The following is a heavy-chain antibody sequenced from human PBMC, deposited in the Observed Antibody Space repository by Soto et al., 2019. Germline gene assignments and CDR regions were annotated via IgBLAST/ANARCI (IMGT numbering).Heavy chain of an antibody. D-gene: IGHD4-4*01. J-gene: IGHJ2*01. CDR3: ARPLWRDDYNWGYFDL. V-gene: IGHV3-30-3*01. Sequence: QVQLVESGGGVVQPGRSLRLSCAASGITFSSYAMHWVRQAPGKGLEWVAVISYDGSNKYYADSVKGRFTISRDNCKNTLYRQMNSLRTEDTAVYYCARPLWRDDYNWGYFDLWGRGTLVTVSS. CDR1: GITFSSYA. CDR2: ISYDGSNK.